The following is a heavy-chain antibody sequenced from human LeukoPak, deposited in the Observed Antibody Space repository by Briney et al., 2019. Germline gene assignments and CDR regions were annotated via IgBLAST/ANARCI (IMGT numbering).Heavy chain of an antibody. CDR2: ISSSGDTI. Sequence: PGGSLRLSCAASGFTFNGFEMNWVRQAPGKGLEWVSQISSSGDTIYYADSVKGRFTISRDNSKNTLYLQMNNLRAEDTALYYCAKNQGQWLVPVDYWGQGTLVTVSS. CDR3: AKNQGQWLVPVDY. J-gene: IGHJ4*02. D-gene: IGHD6-19*01. V-gene: IGHV3-23*01. CDR1: GFTFNGFE.